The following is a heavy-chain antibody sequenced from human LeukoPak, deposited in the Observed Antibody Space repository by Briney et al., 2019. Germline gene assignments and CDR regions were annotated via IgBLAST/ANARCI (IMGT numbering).Heavy chain of an antibody. Sequence: PGGSLRLSCAASGFTFSSYSMNWVRQAPGKGLEWVSSISGSSSCIYYADSVKGRFTISRDNAKNSLYLQMNSLRAEDTAVYYCARDLGQWLVPDFDYWGQGTLVTVSS. CDR3: ARDLGQWLVPDFDY. V-gene: IGHV3-21*01. D-gene: IGHD6-19*01. J-gene: IGHJ4*02. CDR1: GFTFSSYS. CDR2: ISGSSSCI.